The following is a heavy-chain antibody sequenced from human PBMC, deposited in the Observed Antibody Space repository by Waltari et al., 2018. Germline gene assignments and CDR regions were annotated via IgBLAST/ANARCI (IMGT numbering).Heavy chain of an antibody. CDR1: GFTFSTYA. CDR2: ISATGGSA. V-gene: IGHV3-23*01. J-gene: IGHJ4*02. D-gene: IGHD7-27*01. Sequence: EVQLLESGGGLVQPGGSLRLSCAASGFTFSTYAMGWVRQAPGKGLQWVSSISATGGSAYYADSVKGRFTISRDTSKNTLYLQMNSLRADDTAVYYCAKDGKYWGSDYFDYWGLGTLVTVSS. CDR3: AKDGKYWGSDYFDY.